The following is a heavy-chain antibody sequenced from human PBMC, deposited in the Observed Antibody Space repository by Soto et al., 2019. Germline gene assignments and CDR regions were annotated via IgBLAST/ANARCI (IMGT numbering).Heavy chain of an antibody. D-gene: IGHD6-6*01. J-gene: IGHJ5*02. V-gene: IGHV3-23*01. CDR2: ISGSGATT. Sequence: EVQLLESGGGLVQPGGSLRLSCAASGFTFSNYAMSWVRRAPGKGLEWVSGISGSGATTYYAYSVRGRFTISRDNSKNTLSLQMNSLRAEDTAVDYCAKDQGIASRPRWFDPWGQGTLVTVSS. CDR1: GFTFSNYA. CDR3: AKDQGIASRPRWFDP.